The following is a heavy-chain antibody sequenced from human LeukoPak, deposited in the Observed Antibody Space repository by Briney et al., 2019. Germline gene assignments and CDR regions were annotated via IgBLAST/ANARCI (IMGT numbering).Heavy chain of an antibody. Sequence: ASVKVSCKASGYTFTSYAMHWVRQAPGQRLEWMGWINAGNGNTKYSPEFQGRVTITRDTSASTAYMELSSLRSEDTAVYYCANPRYDSSGYYYVDWGQGTLVTVSS. V-gene: IGHV1-3*01. CDR1: GYTFTSYA. CDR2: INAGNGNT. J-gene: IGHJ4*02. CDR3: ANPRYDSSGYYYVD. D-gene: IGHD3-22*01.